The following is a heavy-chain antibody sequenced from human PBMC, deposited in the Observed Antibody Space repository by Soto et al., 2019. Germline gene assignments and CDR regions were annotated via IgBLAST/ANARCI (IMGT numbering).Heavy chain of an antibody. D-gene: IGHD1-26*01. J-gene: IGHJ5*02. Sequence: VGSLRLSCAASGFTFSHYGMHWVRQAPGKGLEWVAFISFDGSSIEYADSVKGRFSISRDNSRSTLALQMNSLRSEDTAVYYCAKDNPRERRSRWSSLNWLDPWGQGTLVTVSS. CDR2: ISFDGSSI. V-gene: IGHV3-30*18. CDR1: GFTFSHYG. CDR3: AKDNPRERRSRWSSLNWLDP.